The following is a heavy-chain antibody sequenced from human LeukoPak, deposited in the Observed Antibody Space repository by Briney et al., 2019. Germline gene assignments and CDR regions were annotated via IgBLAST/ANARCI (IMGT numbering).Heavy chain of an antibody. D-gene: IGHD3-22*01. CDR3: ARGDSSGHHDF. CDR2: ISYDGSNK. V-gene: IGHV3-30*01. Sequence: GGSLRLSCAASGSAFSTYYMHWVRQAPGKGLEWLAVISYDGSNKYFADSVNGRFTISRDNSKNTMYLQMNSLRVEDTAIYYCARGDSSGHHDFWGQGTLVTVSS. CDR1: GSAFSTYY. J-gene: IGHJ4*02.